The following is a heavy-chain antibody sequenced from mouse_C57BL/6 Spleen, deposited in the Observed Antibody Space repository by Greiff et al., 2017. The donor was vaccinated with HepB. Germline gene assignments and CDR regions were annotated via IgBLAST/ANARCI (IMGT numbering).Heavy chain of an antibody. CDR1: GFSLTSYG. V-gene: IGHV2-2*01. CDR3: ARYYYGSSPYAMDY. CDR2: IWSGGST. J-gene: IGHJ4*01. D-gene: IGHD1-1*01. Sequence: VQRVESGPGLVQPSQSLSITCTVSGFSLTSYGVHWVRQSPGKGLEWLGVIWSGGSTDYNAAFISRLSISKDNSKSQVFFKMNSLQADDTAIYYGARYYYGSSPYAMDYWGQGTSVTVSS.